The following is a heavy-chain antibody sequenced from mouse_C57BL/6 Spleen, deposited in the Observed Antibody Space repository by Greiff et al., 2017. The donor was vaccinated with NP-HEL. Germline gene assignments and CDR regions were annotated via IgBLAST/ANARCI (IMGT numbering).Heavy chain of an antibody. J-gene: IGHJ4*01. Sequence: EVQLQQSGPELVKPGASVKISCKASGYTFTDYYMNWVKQSHGKSLEWIGDINPNNGGTSYNQKFKGKATLTVDKSSSTAYMELRSLTSEDSAVYYCARPITTSAAMDYWGQGTSVTVSS. CDR1: GYTFTDYY. CDR3: ARPITTSAAMDY. D-gene: IGHD1-1*01. V-gene: IGHV1-26*01. CDR2: INPNNGGT.